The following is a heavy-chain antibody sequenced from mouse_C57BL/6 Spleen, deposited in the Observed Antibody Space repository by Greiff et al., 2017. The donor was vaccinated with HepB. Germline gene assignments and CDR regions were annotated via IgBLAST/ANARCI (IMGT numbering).Heavy chain of an antibody. CDR1: GYTFTDYN. CDR2: INPNNGGT. D-gene: IGHD4-1*01. J-gene: IGHJ2*01. V-gene: IGHV1-18*01. CDR3: AREAVLGRRDFDY. Sequence: EVQLQQSGPELVKPGASVKIPCKASGYTFTDYNMDWVKQSHGKSLEWIGDINPNNGGTIYNQKFKGKATLTVDKSSSTAYMELRSLTSEDTAVYDCAREAVLGRRDFDYWGQGTTLTVSS.